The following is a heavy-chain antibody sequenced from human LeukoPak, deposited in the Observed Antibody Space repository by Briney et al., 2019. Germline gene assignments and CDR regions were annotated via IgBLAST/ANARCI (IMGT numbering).Heavy chain of an antibody. CDR3: AKEMYSSGWHSNYGMDV. J-gene: IGHJ6*04. Sequence: GRSLRLSCAASGFTFSSYGMHRVRQAPGKGLGWVAVISYDGSNKYYADSVKGRFTISRDNSKNTLYLQMNSLRAENTAVYYCAKEMYSSGWHSNYGMDVWGKGTTVTVSS. V-gene: IGHV3-30*18. D-gene: IGHD6-19*01. CDR2: ISYDGSNK. CDR1: GFTFSSYG.